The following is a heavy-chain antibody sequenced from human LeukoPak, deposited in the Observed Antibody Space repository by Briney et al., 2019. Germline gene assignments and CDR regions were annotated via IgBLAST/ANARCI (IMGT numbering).Heavy chain of an antibody. D-gene: IGHD5-18*01. CDR2: IYTSGST. J-gene: IGHJ4*02. CDR3: ARTPRPASNSYGYGY. CDR1: GGSISSYY. V-gene: IGHV4-4*07. Sequence: SETLSLTCTVSGGSISSYYWSWIRQPAGKGLEWIGRIYTSGSTNYNPSLKSRVTISVDTSKNQFSLKLSSVTAADTAVYYCARTPRPASNSYGYGYWGQGTLVTVSS.